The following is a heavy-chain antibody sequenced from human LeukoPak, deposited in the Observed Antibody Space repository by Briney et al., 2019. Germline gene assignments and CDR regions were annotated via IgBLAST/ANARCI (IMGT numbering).Heavy chain of an antibody. CDR1: GFTFSSYE. J-gene: IGHJ4*02. V-gene: IGHV3-48*03. CDR2: ISSSGSTI. CDR3: ARGPYSVYDPFDY. D-gene: IGHD5/OR15-5a*01. Sequence: GGSLRLSGAASGFTFSSYEMNWVRQAPGKGLEWVSYISSSGSTIYYADSVKGRFTISRDNAKNSLYLQMNSLRAEDTAVYYCARGPYSVYDPFDYWGQGTLVTVSS.